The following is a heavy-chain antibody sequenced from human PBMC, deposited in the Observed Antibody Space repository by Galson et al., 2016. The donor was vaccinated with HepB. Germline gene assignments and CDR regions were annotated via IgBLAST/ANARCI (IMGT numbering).Heavy chain of an antibody. V-gene: IGHV3-33*05. CDR1: GFTFSSYG. D-gene: IGHD2-21*02. Sequence: SLRLSCAASGFTFSSYGIQWVRQAPGKGLEWVAVISYDGRNEYYSDSVKGRFTISRDNSQNTVYLQMKSLRAEDTAVYYCARDSLGREYRRGDCYPLFDPWGQGTLVTVSS. J-gene: IGHJ5*02. CDR3: ARDSLGREYRRGDCYPLFDP. CDR2: ISYDGRNE.